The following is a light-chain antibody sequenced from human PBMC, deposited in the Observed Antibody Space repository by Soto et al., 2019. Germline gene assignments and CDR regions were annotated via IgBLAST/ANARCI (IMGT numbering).Light chain of an antibody. CDR3: QSYDSSLSNSV. Sequence: QLVLTQPPSVSGAPGQRVTISCTGSSSNIGAPYDVHWYQQLPGTAPKLLIYGNSNRPSGVPDRFSGSKSGTSASLAITGLQAEDEADYYCQSYDSSLSNSVFGGGTKLTVL. CDR1: SSNIGAPYD. CDR2: GNS. J-gene: IGLJ3*02. V-gene: IGLV1-40*01.